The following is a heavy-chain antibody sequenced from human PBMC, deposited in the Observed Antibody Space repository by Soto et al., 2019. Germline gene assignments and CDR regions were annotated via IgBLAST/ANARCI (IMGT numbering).Heavy chain of an antibody. Sequence: SVKVSCKASGGTFSSYAISWVRQAPGQGLGWMGGIIPIFGTANYAQKFQGRVTITADESTSTAYMELSSLRSEDTAVYYCARGYTPHYYDSSGYYLDYWGQGTLVTVSS. D-gene: IGHD3-22*01. CDR1: GGTFSSYA. V-gene: IGHV1-69*13. CDR2: IIPIFGTA. CDR3: ARGYTPHYYDSSGYYLDY. J-gene: IGHJ4*02.